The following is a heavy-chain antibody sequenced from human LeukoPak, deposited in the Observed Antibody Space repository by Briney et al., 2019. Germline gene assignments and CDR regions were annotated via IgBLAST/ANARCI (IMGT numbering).Heavy chain of an antibody. Sequence: PSETLSLTCTVSGGSISSGFYYWSWIRQPAGKGLEWIGRIYPSGSTNYNPSLKSRVTMSVDTSKNQFSLKLSSVTAADTAVYYCARDLRGSYGYWGQGTLVTVSS. CDR3: ARDLRGSYGY. D-gene: IGHD1-26*01. CDR1: GGSISSGFYY. V-gene: IGHV4-61*02. CDR2: IYPSGST. J-gene: IGHJ4*02.